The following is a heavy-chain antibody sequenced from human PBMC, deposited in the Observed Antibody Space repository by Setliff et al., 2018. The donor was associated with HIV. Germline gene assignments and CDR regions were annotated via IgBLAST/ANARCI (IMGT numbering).Heavy chain of an antibody. Sequence: PGESLKISCKGSGYSFTSYWIGWVRQMPGKGLEWMGVIYPRDSDTRYSPSFKGQVTISVDKSISNAFLQWSSLKASDTAMYYCARRSRYSGSFLTTYYFDSWGQGALVTVSS. CDR2: IYPRDSDT. CDR3: ARRSRYSGSFLTTYYFDS. CDR1: GYSFTSYW. V-gene: IGHV5-51*01. D-gene: IGHD1-26*01. J-gene: IGHJ4*02.